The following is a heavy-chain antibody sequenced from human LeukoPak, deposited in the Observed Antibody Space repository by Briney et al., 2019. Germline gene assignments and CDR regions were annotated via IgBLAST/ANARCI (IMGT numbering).Heavy chain of an antibody. J-gene: IGHJ4*02. CDR1: DGSISNYF. Sequence: SETLSLTCTVPDGSISNYFWSWIRQPPGKGLEWIGYIYYTGMTNSNPSLKSRVTISMDTSKNQFSLNLRSVSAADTAIYYCARHGRMVIMSKFSTGIDQWGQGTLVTVSS. CDR2: IYYTGMT. D-gene: IGHD2-8*01. V-gene: IGHV4-59*08. CDR3: ARHGRMVIMSKFSTGIDQ.